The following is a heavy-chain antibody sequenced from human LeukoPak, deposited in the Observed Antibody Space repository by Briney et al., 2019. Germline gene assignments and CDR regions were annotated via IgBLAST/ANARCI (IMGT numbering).Heavy chain of an antibody. V-gene: IGHV3-48*01. CDR2: ISTSSSTI. J-gene: IGHJ6*02. CDR3: ATYSVDV. CDR1: GFTFSSYS. Sequence: GGSLRLSCAASGFTFSSYSMNWVRKAPGKGLEWVSYISTSSSTIYYADSVKGRFTISRDNAKNSLYLQMNSLRAEDTAVYYCATYSVDVWGQGTTVTVSS. D-gene: IGHD1-26*01.